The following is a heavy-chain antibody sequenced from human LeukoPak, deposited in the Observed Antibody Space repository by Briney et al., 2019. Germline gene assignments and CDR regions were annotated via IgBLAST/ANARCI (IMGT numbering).Heavy chain of an antibody. D-gene: IGHD6-13*01. V-gene: IGHV1-24*01. CDR3: ATDGRIAAAGTRYYYYYMDV. Sequence: ASVKVSCKVSGYTLTELFMHWVRQAPGKGLEWMGGFDPEDGETIYAQKFQGRVTMTEDTSTDTAYMELSSLRSEDTAVYYCATDGRIAAAGTRYYYYYMDVWGKGTTVTVSS. CDR2: FDPEDGET. J-gene: IGHJ6*03. CDR1: GYTLTELF.